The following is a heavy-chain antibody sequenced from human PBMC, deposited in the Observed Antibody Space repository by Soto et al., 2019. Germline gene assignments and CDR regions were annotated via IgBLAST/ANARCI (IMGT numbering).Heavy chain of an antibody. J-gene: IGHJ4*02. CDR1: GFSLSTSEVG. Sequence: ESGPTLVNPTQTLTLTCTFSGFSLSTSEVGVGWIRQPPGKALEWLALIYWDDDKRYSPSLRSRLTITKDTSKNEVVLTMTNMDPVDTATYYGAHRNNYIHFDYWGQGTLVTVSS. CDR2: IYWDDDK. CDR3: AHRNNYIHFDY. D-gene: IGHD3-10*02. V-gene: IGHV2-5*02.